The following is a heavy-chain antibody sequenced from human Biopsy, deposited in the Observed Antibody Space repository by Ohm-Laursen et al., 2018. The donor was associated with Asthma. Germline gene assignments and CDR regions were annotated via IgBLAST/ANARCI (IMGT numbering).Heavy chain of an antibody. J-gene: IGHJ6*02. D-gene: IGHD6-13*01. CDR2: ISYDGSNK. Sequence: SLRLSCAASGFTFSSYAMHWVRQAPGKGLERVAVISYDGSNKYYADSVKGRLTISRYNSKNTLYLQMNSLRAEDTAVYYCARVGYSSSWYGDYYYGMDVWSQGTTVTVSS. CDR1: GFTFSSYA. V-gene: IGHV3-30-3*01. CDR3: ARVGYSSSWYGDYYYGMDV.